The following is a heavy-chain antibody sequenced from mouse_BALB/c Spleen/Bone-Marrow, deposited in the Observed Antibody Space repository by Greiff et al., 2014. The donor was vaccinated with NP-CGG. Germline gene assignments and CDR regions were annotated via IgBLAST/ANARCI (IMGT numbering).Heavy chain of an antibody. J-gene: IGHJ3*01. CDR1: GFNIKDTY. CDR3: ASYYYGGSRFAY. CDR2: IDPANGNT. D-gene: IGHD1-1*01. Sequence: VQLQQPGAELVKPGASVKLSCTASGFNIKDTYMHWVKQRPEQGLEWIGRIDPANGNTKYDPKFQGKATITADTSSNTAYLQLSSLTSEDTAVYYCASYYYGGSRFAYWGQGTLVTVSA. V-gene: IGHV14-3*02.